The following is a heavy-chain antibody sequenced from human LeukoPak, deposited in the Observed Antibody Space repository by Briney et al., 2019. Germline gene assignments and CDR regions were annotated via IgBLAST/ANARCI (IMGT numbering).Heavy chain of an antibody. CDR3: AREPAPWYSSSPNWFDP. J-gene: IGHJ5*02. CDR2: IYTSGST. D-gene: IGHD6-13*01. V-gene: IGHV4-61*02. CDR1: GGSISSGSYY. Sequence: SETLSLTCAVYGGSISSGSYYWSWIRQPAGKGLEWIGRIYTSGSTNYNPSLKSRVTISVDTSKNQFSLKLSSVTAADTAVYYCAREPAPWYSSSPNWFDPWGQGTLVTVSS.